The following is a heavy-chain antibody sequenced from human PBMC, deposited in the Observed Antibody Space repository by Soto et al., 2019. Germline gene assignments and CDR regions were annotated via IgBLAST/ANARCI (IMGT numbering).Heavy chain of an antibody. D-gene: IGHD6-19*01. CDR2: ISAFNGNT. CDR3: ARDRGVAPPVAGNTHYYYYMDV. Sequence: QDQLVQSGAEVKKPGASVTVSCKASGYSFTNYGVTWVRQAPGQGLEWMGWISAFNGNTHYAQNLQGRDTMTTDASTSKAYMELRSLRSDDTAVYYCARDRGVAPPVAGNTHYYYYMDVWGKGTTVTVSS. CDR1: GYSFTNYG. V-gene: IGHV1-18*01. J-gene: IGHJ6*03.